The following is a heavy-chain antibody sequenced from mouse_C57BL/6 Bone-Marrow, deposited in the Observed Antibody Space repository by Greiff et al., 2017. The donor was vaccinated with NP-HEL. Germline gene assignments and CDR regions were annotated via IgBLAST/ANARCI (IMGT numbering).Heavy chain of an antibody. J-gene: IGHJ1*03. D-gene: IGHD1-1*01. CDR2: ISYDGSN. CDR3: AGLLLRSFDV. Sequence: EVQLQESGPGLVKPSQSLSLTCSVTGYSITSGYYWNWIRQFPGNQLEWMGYISYDGSNNYNPSLKNRISITRDTSKNQLCLKLNSVTTEDTGTYYCAGLLLRSFDVWGTGTTVTVSS. V-gene: IGHV3-6*01. CDR1: GYSITSGYY.